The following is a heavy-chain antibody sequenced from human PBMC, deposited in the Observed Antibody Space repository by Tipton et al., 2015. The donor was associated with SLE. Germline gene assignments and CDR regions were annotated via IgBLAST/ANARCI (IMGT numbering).Heavy chain of an antibody. D-gene: IGHD1-26*01. CDR1: GGSISSGGYF. CDR2: INLGGST. J-gene: IGHJ6*02. V-gene: IGHV4-61*09. CDR3: VRDDGAGPYYYGMDV. Sequence: TLSLTCTVSGGSISSGGYFWSWIRQPPGKGLEWIGEINLGGSTNYNPSLKTRLTITLDTSKNQLSLRLSSVTATDTGVYYCVRDDGAGPYYYGMDVWGQGTTVTVSS.